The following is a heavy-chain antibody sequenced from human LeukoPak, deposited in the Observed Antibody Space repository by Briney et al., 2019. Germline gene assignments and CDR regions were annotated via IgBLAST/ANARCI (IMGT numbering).Heavy chain of an antibody. CDR3: ARGGEGSGMTTTYYYFDY. CDR1: GGSFSGYY. D-gene: IGHD4-17*01. Sequence: PSETLSLTCAVYGGSFSGYYWSWMRQPPGKGLEWIGEINHSGSTNYNPSLKSRVTISVDTSKNQFSLKLSSVTAADTAVYYCARGGEGSGMTTTYYYFDYWGQGTLVTVSS. J-gene: IGHJ4*02. V-gene: IGHV4-34*01. CDR2: INHSGST.